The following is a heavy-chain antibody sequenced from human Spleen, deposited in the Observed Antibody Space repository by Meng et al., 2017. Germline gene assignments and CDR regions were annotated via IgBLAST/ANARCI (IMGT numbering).Heavy chain of an antibody. CDR1: GLTFSSHW. D-gene: IGHD1-26*01. CDR2: IKQDGTEK. Sequence: GGSLRLSCAGSGLTFSSHWMSWVRQAPGKGLEWVANIKQDGTEKDYVDSVKGRFTISRDNAKNSLYLQMNSLRVEDTAVYYCARDIAGTYNGGFDHWGQGTLVTVSS. J-gene: IGHJ4*02. V-gene: IGHV3-7*01. CDR3: ARDIAGTYNGGFDH.